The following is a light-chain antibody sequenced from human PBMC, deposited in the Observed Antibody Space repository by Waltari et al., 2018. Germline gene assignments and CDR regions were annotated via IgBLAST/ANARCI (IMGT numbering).Light chain of an antibody. CDR1: QSVLYSSNNKNY. CDR2: WAS. J-gene: IGKJ4*01. V-gene: IGKV4-1*01. Sequence: DIVMTQSPDSLAVSLGERATINCKVSQSVLYSSNNKNYLAWYQQKPGQPPKLLIYWASTRESGVPDRFSGSGSGTDFTLTISSLQAEDVAVYYCQQRNNWPLSFGGGTKVEIK. CDR3: QQRNNWPLS.